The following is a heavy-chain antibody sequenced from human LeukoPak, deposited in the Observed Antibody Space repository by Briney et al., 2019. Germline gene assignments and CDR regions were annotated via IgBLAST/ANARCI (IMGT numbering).Heavy chain of an antibody. J-gene: IGHJ4*02. D-gene: IGHD3-22*01. CDR1: GFTFSSHG. CDR3: ASDRSLIASLYYFDN. CDR2: ISYDGSDK. V-gene: IGHV3-30*03. Sequence: GGSLRLSCASSGFTFSSHGMHWVRQAPGKGLEWVAIISYDGSDKYYADSVKGRFTISRDNSKNTLYLQMNSLRAEDTAVYYCASDRSLIASLYYFDNWGQGTLVTVSS.